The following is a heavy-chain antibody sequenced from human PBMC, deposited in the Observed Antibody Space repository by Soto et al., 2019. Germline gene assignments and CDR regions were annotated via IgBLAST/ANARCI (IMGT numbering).Heavy chain of an antibody. CDR3: AKGSDYGDYSGYYYYYMDV. V-gene: IGHV3-23*01. CDR2: ISGSGGST. J-gene: IGHJ6*03. Sequence: GRSLRLSCAASGFTFSSYAMSWVRQAPGKGLEWVSAISGSGGSTYYADSVKGRFTISRDNSKNTLYLQMNSLRAEDTAVYYCAKGSDYGDYSGYYYYYMDVWGKGTTVTVSS. CDR1: GFTFSSYA. D-gene: IGHD4-17*01.